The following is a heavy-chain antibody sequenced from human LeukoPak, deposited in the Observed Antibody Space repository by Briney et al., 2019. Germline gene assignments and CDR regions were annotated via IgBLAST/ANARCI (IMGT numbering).Heavy chain of an antibody. Sequence: SETLSLTCTVAGGSISNYYWSWIRQPPGEGLEWIVYINYSGSANSNPSLKSRVTISVDTSKNQFSLKLTSVTAADTAVYYCARVYRDDFWSGYSTHFDYWGQGTLVTVSS. J-gene: IGHJ4*02. CDR1: GGSISNYY. V-gene: IGHV4-59*01. D-gene: IGHD3-3*01. CDR2: INYSGSA. CDR3: ARVYRDDFWSGYSTHFDY.